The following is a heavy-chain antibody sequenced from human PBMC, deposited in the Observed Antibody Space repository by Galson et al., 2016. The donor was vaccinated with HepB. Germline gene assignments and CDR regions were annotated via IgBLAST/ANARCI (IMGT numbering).Heavy chain of an antibody. CDR2: IIPMFGTP. V-gene: IGHV1-69*13. J-gene: IGHJ6*02. CDR1: GYTFRNYV. D-gene: IGHD6-13*01. CDR3: ARSAPSGLNHHYYYGMDV. Sequence: SVKVSCKASGYTFRNYVISWVRQAPGQGLEWMGGIIPMFGTPYYAHNFRGRVTINADESTSTGYMALSSLRSEDTAVYYCARSAPSGLNHHYYYGMDVWGQGTTVTVPS.